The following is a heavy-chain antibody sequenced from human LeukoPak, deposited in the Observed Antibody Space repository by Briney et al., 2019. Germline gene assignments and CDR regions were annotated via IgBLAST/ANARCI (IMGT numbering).Heavy chain of an antibody. CDR2: ISSSGSTI. CDR3: ARRGYSYGWAFDI. J-gene: IGHJ3*02. CDR1: GFTFSSYE. Sequence: GGSLRLSCAASGFTFSSYEMNWVRQAPGKGLEWVSYISSSGSTIYYADSVKGRFTISRDNSKNTLYLQMNSLRAEDTAVYYCARRGYSYGWAFDIWGQGTMVTVSS. D-gene: IGHD5-18*01. V-gene: IGHV3-48*03.